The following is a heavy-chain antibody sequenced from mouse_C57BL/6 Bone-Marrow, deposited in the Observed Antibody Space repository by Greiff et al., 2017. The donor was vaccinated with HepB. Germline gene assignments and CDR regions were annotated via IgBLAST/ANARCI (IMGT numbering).Heavy chain of an antibody. CDR1: GFTFSSYT. V-gene: IGHV5-9*01. D-gene: IGHD1-1*01. J-gene: IGHJ1*03. Sequence: EVKLMESGGGLVKPGGSLKLSCAASGFTFSSYTMSWVRQTPEKRLEWVATISGGGGNTYYPDSVKGRFTISRDNAKNTLYLQMSSLRSEDTALYYCARQYYGSSYRGFDVWGTGTTVTVSS. CDR3: ARQYYGSSYRGFDV. CDR2: ISGGGGNT.